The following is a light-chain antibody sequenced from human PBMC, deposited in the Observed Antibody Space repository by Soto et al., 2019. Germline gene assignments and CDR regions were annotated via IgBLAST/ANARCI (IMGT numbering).Light chain of an antibody. CDR3: QHHHSYSEG. J-gene: IGKJ1*01. CDR1: QTISSW. Sequence: DIQMTQSPSTLSGSVGDRATITCRASQTISSWLAWYQQKPGKAPKLLIYKASTLKSGVPSRFSGSKSGTELTVACSTLQPDDFAPYYCQHHHSYSEGFGQGTKVDI. V-gene: IGKV1-5*03. CDR2: KAS.